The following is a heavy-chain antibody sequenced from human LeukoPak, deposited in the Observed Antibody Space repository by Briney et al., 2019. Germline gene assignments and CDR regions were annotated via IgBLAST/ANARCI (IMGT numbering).Heavy chain of an antibody. Sequence: PGGSLRLSCAASDXTFSSYAMNWVRQAPGKGLEWVSCISTSGTYTYYADSVKGRFTISRDNAKNSLYLQMNSLRAEDTAVYYCAREIGISAAGDYWGQGTLVTVSS. CDR1: DXTFSSYA. CDR2: ISTSGTYT. J-gene: IGHJ4*02. V-gene: IGHV3-21*01. D-gene: IGHD6-13*01. CDR3: AREIGISAAGDY.